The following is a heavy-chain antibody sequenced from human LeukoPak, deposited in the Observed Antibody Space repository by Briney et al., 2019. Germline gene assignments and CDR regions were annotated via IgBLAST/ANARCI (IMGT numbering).Heavy chain of an antibody. CDR3: AGRRGSSWYGPRNNWFDP. CDR1: GFTFSSYG. CDR2: IVGSGGST. Sequence: PGGSLRLSCSASGFTFSSYGMSWVRQAPGKGLEWVSGIVGSGGSTYYADSVKGRFTISRDNSKNTLYLQMNSLRAEDTAVYYCAGRRGSSWYGPRNNWFDPWGQGTLVTVSS. J-gene: IGHJ5*02. V-gene: IGHV3-23*01. D-gene: IGHD6-13*01.